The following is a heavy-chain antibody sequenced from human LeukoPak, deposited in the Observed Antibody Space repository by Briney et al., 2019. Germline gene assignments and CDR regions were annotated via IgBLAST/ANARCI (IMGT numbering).Heavy chain of an antibody. J-gene: IGHJ2*01. V-gene: IGHV4-39*01. CDR1: GGSISSSSYY. CDR2: IYYSGST. CDR3: ARWKYSGSSTRRRYFDL. Sequence: SETLSLTCTVSGGSISSSSYYWGWIRQPPGKGLEWIGSIYYSGSTYYNPSLKSRVTISVDTSKNQFSLKLSSVTAADTAVYYCARWKYSGSSTRRRYFDLWGRGTLVTVSS. D-gene: IGHD1-26*01.